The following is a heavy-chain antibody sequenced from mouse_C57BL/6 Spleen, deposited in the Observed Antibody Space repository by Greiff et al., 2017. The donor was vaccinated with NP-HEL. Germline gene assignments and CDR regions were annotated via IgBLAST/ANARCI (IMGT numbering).Heavy chain of an antibody. CDR3: ARGITTVPFDY. Sequence: VKLVESGGGLVKPGGSLKLSCAASGFTFSDYGMHWVRQAPEKGLEWVAYISSGSSTIYYADTVKGRFTSSRDNAKNTLFLQMTSLRSEYTAMYYCARGITTVPFDYWGKGTTLTVSS. J-gene: IGHJ2*01. D-gene: IGHD1-1*01. CDR1: GFTFSDYG. CDR2: ISSGSSTI. V-gene: IGHV5-17*01.